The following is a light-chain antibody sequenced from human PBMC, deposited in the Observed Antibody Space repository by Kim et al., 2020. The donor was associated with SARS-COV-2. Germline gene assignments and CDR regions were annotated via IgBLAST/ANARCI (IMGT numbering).Light chain of an antibody. CDR1: SSNMGNHY. CDR3: AAWDDNLSGL. Sequence: PGQRVIISCSGSSSNMGNHYVYWYQQVPGTAPKLLIYRDNQRPSGVHARFAGSKSGNSASLAISGLRSEDEADYYCAAWDDNLSGLFGGGTKVTVL. V-gene: IGLV1-47*01. CDR2: RDN. J-gene: IGLJ3*02.